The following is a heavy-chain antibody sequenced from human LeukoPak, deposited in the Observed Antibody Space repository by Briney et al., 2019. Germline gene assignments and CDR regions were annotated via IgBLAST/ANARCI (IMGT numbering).Heavy chain of an antibody. D-gene: IGHD6-13*01. CDR1: GGSISSSSYY. CDR3: ARLVAAADHAEYFQH. J-gene: IGHJ1*01. V-gene: IGHV4-39*01. CDR2: IYYSGST. Sequence: KPSETLSLTCTVSGGSISSSSYYWGWIRQPPGKGLEWIGSIYYSGSTYYNPSLKSRVTISVDTSKNQFSLKLSPVTAADTAVYYCARLVAAADHAEYFQHWGQGTLVTVSS.